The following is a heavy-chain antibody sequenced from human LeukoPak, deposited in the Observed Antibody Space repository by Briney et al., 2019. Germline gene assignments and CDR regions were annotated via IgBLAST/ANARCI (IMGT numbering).Heavy chain of an antibody. Sequence: GASVNVSCKASSYTFTDYYMHWVRQAPGQGLEWMGWINPNSGGTNYAQKFQGRVTMTRDTSISTAYMELSRLRSDDTAVYYCARGGWSLGYCSSSSCLDWFDPWGQGTLVTVSS. CDR1: SYTFTDYY. V-gene: IGHV1-2*02. CDR2: INPNSGGT. D-gene: IGHD2-2*01. J-gene: IGHJ5*02. CDR3: ARGGWSLGYCSSSSCLDWFDP.